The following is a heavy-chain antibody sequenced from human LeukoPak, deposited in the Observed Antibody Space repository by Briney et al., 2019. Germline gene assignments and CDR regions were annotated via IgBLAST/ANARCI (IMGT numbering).Heavy chain of an antibody. CDR3: ARVPRSYYYYYYMDV. V-gene: IGHV4-4*02. Sequence: SETLSLTCAVSGGSISSNNWWIWVRQSPEKGLEWIGEIYHDGSTNYNPSLKSRVTISMDKSKNQLSLKLNFVTAADTAVYYCARVPRSYYYYYYMDVWGKGTTVTVSS. CDR1: GGSISSNNW. J-gene: IGHJ6*03. CDR2: IYHDGST.